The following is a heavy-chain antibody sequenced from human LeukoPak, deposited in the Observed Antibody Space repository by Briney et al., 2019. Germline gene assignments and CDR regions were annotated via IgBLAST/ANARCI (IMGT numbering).Heavy chain of an antibody. CDR1: GGSISSYY. CDR2: IYYSGST. CDR3: ARGLTPGELSAFDI. Sequence: SETLSLTCTVSGGSISSYYWSWIRQPPGKGLEWIGYIYYSGSTNYNPSLKSRVTISVDTSKNQFSLKLSSVTAADTAVYYCARGLTPGELSAFDIWGQGTMVTVSS. V-gene: IGHV4-59*01. D-gene: IGHD3-16*02. J-gene: IGHJ3*02.